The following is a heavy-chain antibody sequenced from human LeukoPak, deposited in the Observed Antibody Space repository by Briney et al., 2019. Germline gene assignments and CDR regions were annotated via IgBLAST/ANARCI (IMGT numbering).Heavy chain of an antibody. CDR2: INHSGST. J-gene: IGHJ4*02. CDR1: GGSFCGYY. D-gene: IGHD2-21*02. V-gene: IGHV4-34*01. Sequence: SETLSLTCAVYGGSFCGYYWSWIRQPPGKGLEWIGEINHSGSTNYNPSLKSRVTISVDTSKSQFSLKLSSVTAADTAVYYCARGRGGVHSVVTDYWGQGTLVTVSS. CDR3: ARGRGGVHSVVTDY.